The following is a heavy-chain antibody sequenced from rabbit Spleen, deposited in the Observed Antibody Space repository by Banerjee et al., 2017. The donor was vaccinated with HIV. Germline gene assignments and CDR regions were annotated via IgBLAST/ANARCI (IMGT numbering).Heavy chain of an antibody. CDR1: GFSLSNNYV. CDR3: ARDTGSSFSSYGMDL. J-gene: IGHJ6*01. Sequence: LEESGGGLVKPEGSLTLTCKASGFSLSNNYVMCWVRQAPGKGLEWIACMNTASGNSVYANWARGRFTVSKTSSTTVTLQMTSLTAADTATYFCARDTGSSFSSYGMDLWGPGTLVTVS. CDR2: MNTASGNS. V-gene: IGHV1S45*01. D-gene: IGHD8-1*01.